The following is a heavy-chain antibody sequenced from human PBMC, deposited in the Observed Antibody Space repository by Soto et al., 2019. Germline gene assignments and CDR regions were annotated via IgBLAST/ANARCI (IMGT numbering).Heavy chain of an antibody. V-gene: IGHV4-31*03. D-gene: IGHD4-17*01. Sequence: QVQLKESGPGLVKPSQTLSLTCTVSGGSIISNDYYWSWIRQHPGKGLEWIGYIYYTGSTYYNPSLKSRVSLSVDTSKSQFSLNLTSVTAADTAVYYCARRDYGDIYFDYWGQGTLVTVSS. CDR3: ARRDYGDIYFDY. CDR2: IYYTGST. J-gene: IGHJ4*02. CDR1: GGSIISNDYY.